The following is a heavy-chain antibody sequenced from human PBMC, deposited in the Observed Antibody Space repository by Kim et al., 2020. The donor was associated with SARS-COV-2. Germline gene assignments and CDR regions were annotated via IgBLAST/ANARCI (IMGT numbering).Heavy chain of an antibody. CDR1: GYTFTRYA. D-gene: IGHD6-13*01. J-gene: IGHJ4*02. CDR3: ARLEASSPDY. Sequence: ASVKVSCKASGYTFTRYAMNWVRQAPAQGLEWMGWINTNTGNPTYAQGFTGRFVFSLDTSVSTAYLQISSLKAEETAVYYCARLEASSPDYWGQGTLVTVSS. V-gene: IGHV7-4-1*02. CDR2: INTNTGNP.